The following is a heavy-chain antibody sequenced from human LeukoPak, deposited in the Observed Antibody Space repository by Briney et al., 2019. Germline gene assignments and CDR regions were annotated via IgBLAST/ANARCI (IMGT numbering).Heavy chain of an antibody. CDR3: SSLEVSSSWRY. V-gene: IGHV4-39*07. Sequence: SETLSLTCTVSGGSISSSSYYWGWIRQPPGKGLEWIGSIYYTGSTDYTPSLKSRATISADTSKNQFSLKLTSVTAADTAVYYCSSLEVSSSWRYWGQGTLVTVSS. J-gene: IGHJ4*02. D-gene: IGHD6-13*01. CDR1: GGSISSSSYY. CDR2: IYYTGST.